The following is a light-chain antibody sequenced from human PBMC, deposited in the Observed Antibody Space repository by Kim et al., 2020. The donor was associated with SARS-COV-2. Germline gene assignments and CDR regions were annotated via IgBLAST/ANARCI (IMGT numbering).Light chain of an antibody. Sequence: VSPGERATLSGRASQSVRNNLAWYEQKPGQAPRLLIYAASTRATDIPGRFSGSGSGTEFTLTISSLQSEDCAVYYCQQYNDWPPSVGGGTKVDIK. CDR2: AAS. CDR1: QSVRNN. J-gene: IGKJ4*01. CDR3: QQYNDWPPS. V-gene: IGKV3-15*01.